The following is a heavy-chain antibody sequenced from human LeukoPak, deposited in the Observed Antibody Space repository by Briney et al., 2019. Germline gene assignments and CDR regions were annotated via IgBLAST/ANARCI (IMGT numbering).Heavy chain of an antibody. J-gene: IGHJ4*02. D-gene: IGHD3-3*01. CDR2: IYYSGST. CDR1: GGSISSSSYY. Sequence: PSETLSLTCTVSGGSISSSSYYWGWIRQPPGKGLEWIGSIYYSGSTYYNPSLKSRVTISVDTSKNQFPLKLSSVTAADTAVYYCASRTTIFGVVIGYYWGQGTLVTVSS. CDR3: ASRTTIFGVVIGYY. V-gene: IGHV4-39*01.